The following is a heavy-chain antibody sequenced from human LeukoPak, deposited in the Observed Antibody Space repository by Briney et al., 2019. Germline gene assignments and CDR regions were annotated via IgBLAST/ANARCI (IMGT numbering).Heavy chain of an antibody. D-gene: IGHD2-2*01. CDR1: TFTTYW. J-gene: IGHJ4*02. V-gene: IGHV4-39*01. CDR3: ARRYKGYCSSTSCDYFDF. CDR2: IYYSGST. Sequence: TFTTYWMIWVRQAPGKGLEWIGNIYYSGSTYYNPSLKSRVTISVDTSKNQFSLKLSSVTAADTAVYYCARRYKGYCSSTSCDYFDFWGQGTLVTVSS.